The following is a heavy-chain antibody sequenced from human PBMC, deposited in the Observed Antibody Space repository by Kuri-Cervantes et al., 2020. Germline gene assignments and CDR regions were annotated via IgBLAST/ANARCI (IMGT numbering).Heavy chain of an antibody. J-gene: IGHJ4*02. V-gene: IGHV3-23*01. CDR1: GFTFSSYA. CDR3: ARDRVGSSWHQSQGY. CDR2: ISGSGGST. D-gene: IGHD6-13*01. Sequence: GGSLRLSCAASGFTFSSYAMSWVRQAPGKGLEWVSAISGSGGSTYYADSVKGRFTISRDNAKNSLYLQMNSLRAEDTAVYYCARDRVGSSWHQSQGYWGQGTLVTVSS.